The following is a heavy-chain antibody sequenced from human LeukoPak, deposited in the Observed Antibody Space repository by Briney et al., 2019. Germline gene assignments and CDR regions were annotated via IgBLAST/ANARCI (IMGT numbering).Heavy chain of an antibody. V-gene: IGHV4-59*12. CDR1: GGSISSYY. J-gene: IGHJ4*02. CDR3: ARVDHSGYYV. Sequence: SETLSLTCSVSGGSISSYYWSWIRQPPGKGLEWIGEVYHTGSTNYNPSLKSRVTISMDKSKNQFSLRMKYVTAADTAVFYCARVDHSGYYVRGQGTLVTVSS. D-gene: IGHD3-10*02. CDR2: VYHTGST.